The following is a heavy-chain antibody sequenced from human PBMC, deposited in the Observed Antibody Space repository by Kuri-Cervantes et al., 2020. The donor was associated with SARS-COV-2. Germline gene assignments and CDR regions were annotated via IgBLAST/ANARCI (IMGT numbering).Heavy chain of an antibody. CDR3: AREGLTNLWSLGDYSYMDV. CDR1: GFAFISYT. Sequence: GGSLRLSCAGSGFAFISYTMNWVRQAPGKGLEWVSSISSSSSDIYYADSVKGRFTISRDNAKNSLYLQMNSLRAEDTAVYSCAREGLTNLWSLGDYSYMDVWGKGTTVTVSS. V-gene: IGHV3-21*01. CDR2: ISSSSSDI. D-gene: IGHD3-3*01. J-gene: IGHJ6*03.